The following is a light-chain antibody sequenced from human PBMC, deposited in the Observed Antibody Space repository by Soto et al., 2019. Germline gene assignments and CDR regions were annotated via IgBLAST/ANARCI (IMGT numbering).Light chain of an antibody. V-gene: IGKV1-27*01. J-gene: IGKJ4*01. CDR3: QKYNSTLDPT. CDR2: AAS. CDR1: QGISNY. Sequence: DIQMTQSPSSLSASVGDRVTITCRASQGISNYLAWYQQKPGKVPKLLIYAASTLQSGVPSRFSGSGSGTDFTLTISSRQPEDVATYCCQKYNSTLDPTFGGGTKVEIK.